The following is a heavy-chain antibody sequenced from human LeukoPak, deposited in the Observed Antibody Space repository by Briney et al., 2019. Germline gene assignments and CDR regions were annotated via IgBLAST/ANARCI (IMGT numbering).Heavy chain of an antibody. D-gene: IGHD6-13*01. CDR2: TYHRSKWYS. CDR1: GDSVSSNSAA. J-gene: IGHJ4*02. V-gene: IGHV6-1*01. Sequence: SQTLSLTCAISGDSVSSNSAAWNWIRQSPSSGLEWLGRTYHRSKWYSDYAVSVRSRITINPDTSKNQFSLQLNSVTPEDTAVYYCARYGSSWLLDYWGQGTLVTVSS. CDR3: ARYGSSWLLDY.